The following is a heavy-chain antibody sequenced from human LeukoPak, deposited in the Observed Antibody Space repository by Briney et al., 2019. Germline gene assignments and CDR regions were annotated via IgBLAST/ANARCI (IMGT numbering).Heavy chain of an antibody. V-gene: IGHV4-39*01. Sequence: PSETLSLTCTVSGGSISSSSYYWGWIRQPPGKGLEWIGSIYYSGSTYYNPSLKSRVTISVDTSKNQFSLKLSSVTAADTAVYYCARHDPGVTAQPGAFDIWGQGTMVTVSS. CDR1: GGSISSSSYY. J-gene: IGHJ3*02. CDR2: IYYSGST. D-gene: IGHD3-10*01. CDR3: ARHDPGVTAQPGAFDI.